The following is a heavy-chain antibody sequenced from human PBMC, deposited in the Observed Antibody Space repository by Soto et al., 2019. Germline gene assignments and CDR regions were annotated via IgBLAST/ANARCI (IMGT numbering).Heavy chain of an antibody. V-gene: IGHV4-59*01. CDR2: IYYSGST. CDR3: ARAGQTVRIFDY. J-gene: IGHJ4*02. CDR1: GDSMTSFY. Sequence: QVQLHESGPGLLKPSETLSLICTVSGDSMTSFYWTWIRQPPGKDLEWIGQIYYSGSTTDNPSLKSRVTTSIDTSKNQFSLRLTSLTAADTAVYYCARAGQTVRIFDYWGQGALVAVSS. D-gene: IGHD3-9*01.